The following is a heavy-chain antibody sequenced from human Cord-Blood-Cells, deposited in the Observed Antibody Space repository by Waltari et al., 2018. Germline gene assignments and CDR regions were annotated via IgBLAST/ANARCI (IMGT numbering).Heavy chain of an antibody. CDR3: ARAVGDWYFDL. CDR1: GFTFSSYW. D-gene: IGHD2-15*01. V-gene: IGHV3-7*01. CDR2: IKQDGSEK. Sequence: EVQLVESGGGLVQPGGSLRLSCAASGFTFSSYWMSWVRQAPGKGLEGVANIKQDGSEKYYVDSVKGRFTISRDNAKNSLYLQMNSLRAEDTAVYYCARAVGDWYFDLWGRGTLVTVSS. J-gene: IGHJ2*01.